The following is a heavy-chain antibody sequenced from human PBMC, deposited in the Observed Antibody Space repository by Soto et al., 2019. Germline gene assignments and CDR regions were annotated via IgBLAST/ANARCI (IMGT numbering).Heavy chain of an antibody. J-gene: IGHJ4*02. D-gene: IGHD3-10*01. CDR1: GGSFSGYY. Sequence: QVQLQQWGAGLLKPSETLSLTCAVYGGSFSGYYWTWIRQPPGTGLEWIGEINHSGSTNYNPSLKTRVTISVDTSKNQFSLRLTSVTAADTAVYYCARDKITRIFDYWGQGTLVTVSS. CDR3: ARDKITRIFDY. V-gene: IGHV4-34*01. CDR2: INHSGST.